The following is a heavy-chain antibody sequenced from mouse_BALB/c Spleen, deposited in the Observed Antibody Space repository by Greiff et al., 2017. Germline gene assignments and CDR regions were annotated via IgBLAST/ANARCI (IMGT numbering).Heavy chain of an antibody. Sequence: DVKLVESGGGLVKPGGSLKLSCAASGFTFSSYAMSWVRQTPEKRLEWVASISSGGSTYYPDSVKGRFTISRDNARNILYLQMSSLRSEDTAMYYCASATATDAMDYWGQGTSVTVSS. D-gene: IGHD1-2*01. J-gene: IGHJ4*01. CDR1: GFTFSSYA. CDR2: ISSGGST. V-gene: IGHV5-6-5*01. CDR3: ASATATDAMDY.